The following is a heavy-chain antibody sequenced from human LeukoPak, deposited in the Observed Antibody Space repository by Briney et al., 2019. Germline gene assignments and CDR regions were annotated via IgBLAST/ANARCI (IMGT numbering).Heavy chain of an antibody. CDR1: GGTISSTCNY. V-gene: IGHV4-39*01. Sequence: SETLSFTCSVSGGTISSTCNYWGWIRQPPGKGLEWIGSIYYSGSTYYNPSLKSRVTISVDTSKNKFSLKLNSVTAADTAVYYCPRPAYRASYYDAFHVCGQGTMVTVSS. CDR2: IYYSGST. CDR3: PRPAYRASYYDAFHV. D-gene: IGHD1-26*01. J-gene: IGHJ3*01.